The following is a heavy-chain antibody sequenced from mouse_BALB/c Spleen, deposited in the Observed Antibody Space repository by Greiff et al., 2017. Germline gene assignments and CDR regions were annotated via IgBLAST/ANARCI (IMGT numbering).Heavy chain of an antibody. D-gene: IGHD2-4*01. Sequence: VHLVESGPGLVAPSQSLSITCTVSGFSLTSYGVHWVRQPPGKGLEWLGVIWAGGSTNYNSALMSRLSISKDNSKSQVFLKMNSLQTDDTAMYYCARFPYDYDTLYAMDYWGQGTSVTVSS. CDR1: GFSLTSYG. CDR2: IWAGGST. CDR3: ARFPYDYDTLYAMDY. V-gene: IGHV2-9*02. J-gene: IGHJ4*01.